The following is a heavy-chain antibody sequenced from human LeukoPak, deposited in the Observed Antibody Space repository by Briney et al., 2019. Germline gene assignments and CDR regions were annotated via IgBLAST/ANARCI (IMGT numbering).Heavy chain of an antibody. CDR2: ISGSGGRT. V-gene: IGHV3-23*01. CDR3: ARDLLPLGGTLGNWFDH. Sequence: TGGSLRLSCAASGFTLNSYNINWVRQAPGKGLEWVAIISGSGGRTFHADSVKGRFTISRDNSMNTLFLQMNSLRVDDTAVYYCARDLLPLGGTLGNWFDHWGQGTLVTVSS. J-gene: IGHJ5*02. CDR1: GFTLNSYN. D-gene: IGHD1-26*01.